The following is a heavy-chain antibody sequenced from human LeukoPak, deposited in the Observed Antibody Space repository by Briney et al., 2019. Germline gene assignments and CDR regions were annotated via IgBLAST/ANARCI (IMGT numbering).Heavy chain of an antibody. V-gene: IGHV3-23*01. J-gene: IGHJ4*02. CDR1: GFTVSSNY. CDR2: ISGSGGST. D-gene: IGHD4-11*01. Sequence: GGSLRLSCAASGFTVSSNYMSWVRQAPGEGLEWVSAISGSGGSTYYADSVKGRFTISRDNSKNTLYLQMNSLRAEDTAVYYCAKDHHSNYGYWGQGTLVTVSS. CDR3: AKDHHSNYGY.